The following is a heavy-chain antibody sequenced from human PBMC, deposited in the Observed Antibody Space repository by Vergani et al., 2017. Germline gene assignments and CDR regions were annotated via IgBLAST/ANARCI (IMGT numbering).Heavy chain of an antibody. D-gene: IGHD5-18*01. Sequence: EVQLVESGGGLVKPGGSLRLSCAASGFTFSSYSMNWVRQAPGKGLEWVSSISSSSSYIYYADSVKGRFTISRDNAKNSLYLQMNSLRAEDTAVYYCARESKDSYGFLGHFDKYYYYGMDVWGQGTTVTVSS. V-gene: IGHV3-21*01. CDR2: ISSSSSYI. CDR3: ARESKDSYGFLGHFDKYYYYGMDV. J-gene: IGHJ6*02. CDR1: GFTFSSYS.